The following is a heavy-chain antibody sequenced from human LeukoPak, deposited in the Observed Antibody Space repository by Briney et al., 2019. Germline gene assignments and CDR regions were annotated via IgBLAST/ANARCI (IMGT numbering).Heavy chain of an antibody. CDR3: AKSRYCSGGSCYSALQH. J-gene: IGHJ1*01. CDR2: ISGSGGST. V-gene: IGHV3-23*01. CDR1: GFTFSSYA. Sequence: GGSLRLSCAASGFTFSSYAMSWVRQAPGKGLEWVSAISGSGGSTYYADSVKGRFTISRDNSKNTLYLQMNSLRAEDTALYYCAKSRYCSGGSCYSALQHWGQGTLVTVSS. D-gene: IGHD2-15*01.